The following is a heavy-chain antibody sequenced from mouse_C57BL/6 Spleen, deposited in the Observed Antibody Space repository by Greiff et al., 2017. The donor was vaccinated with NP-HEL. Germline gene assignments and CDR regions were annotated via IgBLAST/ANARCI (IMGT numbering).Heavy chain of an antibody. CDR1: GFNIKDDY. V-gene: IGHV14-4*01. CDR2: IDPENGDT. Sequence: VQLKQSGAELVRPGASVKLSCTASGFNIKDDYMHWVKQRPEQGLEWIGWIDPENGDTEYASKFQGKATITADTSSNTAYLQLSSLTSEDTAVYYCTAYYPYYAMDYWGQGTSVTVSS. CDR3: TAYYPYYAMDY. D-gene: IGHD1-1*01. J-gene: IGHJ4*01.